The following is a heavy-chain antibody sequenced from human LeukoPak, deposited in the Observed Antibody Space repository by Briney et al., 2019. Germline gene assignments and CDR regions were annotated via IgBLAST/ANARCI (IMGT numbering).Heavy chain of an antibody. CDR2: ISYDGRNK. J-gene: IGHJ6*02. Sequence: GGSLRLSCAASGFTFSSYGMHWVRQAPGKGLEWVAVISYDGRNKNCADSVKGRFTISRDNSKNTLYLQMNSLRAEDTGVYYCAKVSDYGDYVVYYYGMDVWGQGTTVTVSS. CDR1: GFTFSSYG. D-gene: IGHD4-17*01. CDR3: AKVSDYGDYVVYYYGMDV. V-gene: IGHV3-30*18.